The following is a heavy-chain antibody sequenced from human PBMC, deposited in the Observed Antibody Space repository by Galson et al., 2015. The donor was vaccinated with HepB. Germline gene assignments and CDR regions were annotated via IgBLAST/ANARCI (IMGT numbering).Heavy chain of an antibody. Sequence: PALVKPTQTLTLTCTFSGFSLSTSGMCVSWIRQPPGKALEWLARIDWDDDKYYSTSLKTRLTISKDTSKNQVVLTMTNMDPVDTATYYCARMRYYYDSSGYYGDFDYWDQGTLVTVSS. CDR3: ARMRYYYDSSGYYGDFDY. D-gene: IGHD3-22*01. CDR2: IDWDDDK. CDR1: GFSLSTSGMC. J-gene: IGHJ4*02. V-gene: IGHV2-70*11.